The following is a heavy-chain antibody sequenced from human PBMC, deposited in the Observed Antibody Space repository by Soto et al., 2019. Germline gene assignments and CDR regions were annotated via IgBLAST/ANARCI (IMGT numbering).Heavy chain of an antibody. J-gene: IGHJ6*02. CDR2: ISGSGGST. D-gene: IGHD1-7*01. CDR1: GFTFSSYA. V-gene: IGHV3-23*01. CDR3: AKDPSEVKKYNWNYGIYYYYGMDV. Sequence: GGSLRLSCAASGFTFSSYAMSWVRQAPGKGLEWVSAISGSGGSTYYADSVKGRFTISRDNSKNTLYLQMNSLRAEDTAVYYCAKDPSEVKKYNWNYGIYYYYGMDVWGQGTTVTVSS.